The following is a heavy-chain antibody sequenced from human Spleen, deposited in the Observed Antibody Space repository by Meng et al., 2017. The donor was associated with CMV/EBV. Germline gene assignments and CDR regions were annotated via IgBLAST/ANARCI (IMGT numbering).Heavy chain of an antibody. Sequence: FPSSNAWMSWVRQAPGKGLEWVGRMKSKTDGGTTDYAEPVKGRFTISRDDSKNTLYLQMNSLKTEDTAVYYCTTGEDYYDSSGYYYDYWGQGTLVTVSS. CDR1: FPSSNAW. D-gene: IGHD3-22*01. CDR3: TTGEDYYDSSGYYYDY. J-gene: IGHJ4*02. V-gene: IGHV3-15*01. CDR2: MKSKTDGGTT.